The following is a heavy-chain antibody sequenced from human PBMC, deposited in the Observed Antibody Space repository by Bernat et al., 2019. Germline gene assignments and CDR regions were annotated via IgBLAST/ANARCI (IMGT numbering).Heavy chain of an antibody. CDR3: VRGGVDH. CDR1: GFTFSNYW. J-gene: IGHJ4*02. Sequence: EVQLVESGGGLVQPGGSLRLSCVASGFTFSNYWMHWVRQVPAKGLVWVSRINGDGTATSYADSVKGRFAISRDNAKNTLYLQMDSLRGEDTAVYYCVRGGVDHWGQGTLVTVSS. CDR2: INGDGTAT. V-gene: IGHV3-74*01. D-gene: IGHD3-16*01.